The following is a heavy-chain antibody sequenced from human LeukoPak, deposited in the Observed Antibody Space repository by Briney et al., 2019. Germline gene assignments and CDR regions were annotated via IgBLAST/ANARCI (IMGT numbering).Heavy chain of an antibody. D-gene: IGHD5-24*01. CDR3: TRVGYIDEGIDY. Sequence: GGSLRLSCVASGFPFSSYWMTWVRQAPGKGVEWVANIKQDGSKKSYVDSVKGRFTISRDNAKNSLYLQMNSLRAEDTAIYYCTRVGYIDEGIDYWGQGTLVTVSS. CDR1: GFPFSSYW. CDR2: IKQDGSKK. V-gene: IGHV3-7*04. J-gene: IGHJ4*02.